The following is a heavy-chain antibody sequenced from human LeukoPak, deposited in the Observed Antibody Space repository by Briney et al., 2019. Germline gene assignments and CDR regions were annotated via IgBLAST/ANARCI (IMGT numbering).Heavy chain of an antibody. J-gene: IGHJ4*02. CDR3: VRGAYTDY. D-gene: IGHD4-11*01. CDR2: IKSDGSST. Sequence: PXGSLRLSCAASGFIFSNYWMHWVRQAXGKGLVWVSRIKSDGSSTNYADSVKGRFTISRDNANNTLYLQMNSLRAEDTAVYYCVRGAYTDYWGQGTLVTVSS. V-gene: IGHV3-74*01. CDR1: GFIFSNYW.